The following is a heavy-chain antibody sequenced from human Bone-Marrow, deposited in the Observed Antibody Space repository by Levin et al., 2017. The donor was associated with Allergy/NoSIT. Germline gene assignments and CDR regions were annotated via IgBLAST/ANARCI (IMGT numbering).Heavy chain of an antibody. D-gene: IGHD2-21*02. CDR1: GYSFTSYW. CDR2: IYPGDSDT. V-gene: IGHV5-51*01. J-gene: IGHJ4*02. Sequence: GESLKISCQGSGYSFTSYWIGWVRQMPGKGLEWMGIIYPGDSDTRYSPSFQGQVTISADKSISTAYLQWSSLKASDTAMYYCARHVAYCGGDRYSGGEFDYWGQGTLVTVSS. CDR3: ARHVAYCGGDRYSGGEFDY.